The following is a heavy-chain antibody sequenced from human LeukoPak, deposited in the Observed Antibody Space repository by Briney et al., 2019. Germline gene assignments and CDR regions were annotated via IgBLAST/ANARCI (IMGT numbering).Heavy chain of an antibody. CDR3: ARRVWGDHSPYYFDY. J-gene: IGHJ4*02. Sequence: GESLKISCKGSGYSFTSYWIGWVRQMLGKGLEWMGIIYPGDSDTRYSPSFQGQVTISADKSISTAYLQWSSLKASDTAMYYCARRVWGDHSPYYFDYWGQGTLVTVSS. CDR2: IYPGDSDT. D-gene: IGHD2-21*02. V-gene: IGHV5-51*01. CDR1: GYSFTSYW.